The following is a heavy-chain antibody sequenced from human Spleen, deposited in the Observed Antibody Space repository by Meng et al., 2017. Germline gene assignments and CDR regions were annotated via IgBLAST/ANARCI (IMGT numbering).Heavy chain of an antibody. Sequence: ASVKVSCKALGGIFSNYVIGWVRQAPGQGLEWMGRINPKSGDTHYAQRFQGRVTMTGDTSISTAYMELSGLRSDDTAMYYCARTSLGSASQPIDFWGQGTLVTVSS. V-gene: IGHV1-2*06. CDR1: GGIFSNYV. CDR2: INPKSGDT. CDR3: ARTSLGSASQPIDF. J-gene: IGHJ4*02. D-gene: IGHD3-10*01.